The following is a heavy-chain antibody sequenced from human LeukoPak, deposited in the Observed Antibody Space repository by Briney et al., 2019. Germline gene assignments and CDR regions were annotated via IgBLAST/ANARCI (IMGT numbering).Heavy chain of an antibody. CDR3: AKYYEFSSSSEVGFDY. D-gene: IGHD3-3*01. CDR2: IDPSDSYT. CDR1: GYSFTSYW. Sequence: GESLRVSCQGSGYSFTSYWISWVRQMPGKGLEWMGRIDPSDSYTNYSPSFQGHVTISGGKSISTAYLQWSSLKASDTAMYYCAKYYEFSSSSEVGFDYWGQGTLVTVSS. J-gene: IGHJ4*02. V-gene: IGHV5-10-1*01.